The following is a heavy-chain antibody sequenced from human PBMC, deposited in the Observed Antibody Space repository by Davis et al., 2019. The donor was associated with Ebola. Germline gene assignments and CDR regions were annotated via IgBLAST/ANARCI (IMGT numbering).Heavy chain of an antibody. V-gene: IGHV1-18*01. CDR3: ARDNGGSSPNYYYYYYGMDV. CDR1: CYTFTSYG. CDR2: TSAYNGNT. D-gene: IGHD6-6*01. J-gene: IGHJ6*02. Sequence: ASAKVSCKTSCYTFTSYGISSVRQPPGQGLQWMGWTSAYNGNTNYAQKFQGRVTMTTDTSTSTAYMELRRLRSDDTAVYYCARDNGGSSPNYYYYYYGMDVWGQGTTVTVSS.